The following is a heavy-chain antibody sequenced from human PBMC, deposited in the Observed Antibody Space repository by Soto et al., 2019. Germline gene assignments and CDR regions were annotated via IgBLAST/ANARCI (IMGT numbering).Heavy chain of an antibody. D-gene: IGHD3-3*01. V-gene: IGHV2-5*01. CDR3: AHTTTIFGVVYYYYGMDV. Sequence: GSGPTLVNPTQTLTLTCTFSGFSLSTSGVGVGWIRQPPGKALEWLALIYWNDDKRYSPSLKSRLTITKDTSKNQVVLTMTNMDPVDTATYYCAHTTTIFGVVYYYYGMDVWGQGTTVTVSS. J-gene: IGHJ6*02. CDR1: GFSLSTSGVG. CDR2: IYWNDDK.